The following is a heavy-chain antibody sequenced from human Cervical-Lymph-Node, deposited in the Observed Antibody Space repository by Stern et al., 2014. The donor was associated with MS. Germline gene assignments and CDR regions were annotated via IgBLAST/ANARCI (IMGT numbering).Heavy chain of an antibody. CDR1: GFSLSTSGMC. J-gene: IGHJ4*02. CDR3: SRGSGTYHKNDY. Sequence: QVILRESGPALVKPTQTLTLTCTFSGFSLSTSGMCVSWIRQPPGKALEWLGVIDWDDEKYYNTSRRTRLTISKDNSKNQVVLTMTDMDPVDTATYYCSRGSGTYHKNDYWGQGTLVTVSS. D-gene: IGHD1-26*01. CDR2: IDWDDEK. V-gene: IGHV2-70*13.